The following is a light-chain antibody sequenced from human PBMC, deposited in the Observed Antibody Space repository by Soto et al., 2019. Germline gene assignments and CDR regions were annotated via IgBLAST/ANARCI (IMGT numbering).Light chain of an antibody. Sequence: DIQMTQSPSSVSASVGDRVTITCRASQGISSWLAWYQQKPWKAPKLLIYTASSLQSGVPSRFSGSGSGTDFTLTISSLQSEDFPTKYCKQANCFPIPFGQGTRLEIK. CDR3: KQANCFPIP. CDR2: TAS. V-gene: IGKV1D-12*01. CDR1: QGISSW. J-gene: IGKJ5*01.